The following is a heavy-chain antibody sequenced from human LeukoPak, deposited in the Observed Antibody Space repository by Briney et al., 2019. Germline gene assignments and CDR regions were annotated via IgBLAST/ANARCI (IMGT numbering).Heavy chain of an antibody. CDR1: GYPFTAYY. Sequence: ASVKVSCKAFGYPFTAYYMYWVRQAPGQGPEWMGIINPSGGSTSYAQKFQGRVTMTRDMSTNTVYMELRSLRSDDTAVYYCAKGVGYCSGGSCQQFDYWGQGTLVTVSS. CDR3: AKGVGYCSGGSCQQFDY. D-gene: IGHD2-15*01. J-gene: IGHJ4*02. CDR2: INPSGGST. V-gene: IGHV1-46*01.